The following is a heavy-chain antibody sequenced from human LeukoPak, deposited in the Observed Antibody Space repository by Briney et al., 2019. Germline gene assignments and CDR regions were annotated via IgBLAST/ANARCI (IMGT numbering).Heavy chain of an antibody. CDR2: INHSGST. J-gene: IGHJ6*03. CDR3: ARGPTLAYMDV. V-gene: IGHV4-34*01. CDR1: GGSFSGYY. Sequence: SETLSLTCAVYGGSFSGYYWSWIRQPPGKGLEWIGEINHSGSTNYNPSLKSRVTISVDTSKNQFSLKLSSVTAADTAVYYCARGPTLAYMDVWGKGTTVTVSS.